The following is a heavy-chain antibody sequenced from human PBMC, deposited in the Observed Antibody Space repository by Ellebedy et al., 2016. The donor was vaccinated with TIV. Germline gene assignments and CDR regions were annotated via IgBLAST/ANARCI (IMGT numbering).Heavy chain of an antibody. V-gene: IGHV3-48*02. D-gene: IGHD1-26*01. CDR3: AKGEGGSYWK. Sequence: GESLKISCAASGFTFNTYSMNWVRQSPGKGLQWLAYISISFNIYYADFVKGRFTISRDNSKNTLYLQMNSLRDEDTAVYYCAKGEGGSYWKWGQGTLVTVSS. CDR1: GFTFNTYS. CDR2: ISISFNI. J-gene: IGHJ4*02.